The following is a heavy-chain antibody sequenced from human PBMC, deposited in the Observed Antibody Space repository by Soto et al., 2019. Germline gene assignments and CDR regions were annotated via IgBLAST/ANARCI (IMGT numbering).Heavy chain of an antibody. Sequence: GGSLRLSCAGSEFTFSNYWMSWVRQAPGKGLEWVACIKEDGRDKYYGDSVKGRLTISRDNAKNSLYLQMNSLRDEDTAVYYCSRDGGQLEDYLDSWGQGTLVTVSS. V-gene: IGHV3-7*01. J-gene: IGHJ4*02. CDR3: SRDGGQLEDYLDS. D-gene: IGHD1-1*01. CDR1: EFTFSNYW. CDR2: IKEDGRDK.